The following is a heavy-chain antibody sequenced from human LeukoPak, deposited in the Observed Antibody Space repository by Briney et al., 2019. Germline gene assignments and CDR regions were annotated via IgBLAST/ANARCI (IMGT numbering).Heavy chain of an antibody. D-gene: IGHD6-13*01. CDR2: INPNSGGT. CDR1: GYTFTGYY. J-gene: IGHJ6*02. CDR3: ARDREAALGRPDKSYYYGMDV. V-gene: IGHV1-2*06. Sequence: ASVKVSCKASGYTFTGYYIHWVRQAPGQGLEWMGRINPNSGGTRYAQKFQGRVTMTRDTSISTAYMELSRLTSDDTAVYYCARDREAALGRPDKSYYYGMDVWGQGTTVIVSS.